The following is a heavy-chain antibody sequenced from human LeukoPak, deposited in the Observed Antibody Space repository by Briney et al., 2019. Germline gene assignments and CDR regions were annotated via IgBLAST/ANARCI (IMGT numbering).Heavy chain of an antibody. J-gene: IGHJ4*02. D-gene: IGHD3-3*01. CDR2: INPSGGST. CDR3: AREGSDYYDFWSGYSPKFDY. Sequence: ASVKVSCKASGYTFTSHYMHWVRQAPGQGLEWMGIINPSGGSTSYAQKFQGRVTMTRDTSTSTVYMELSSLRSEDTAVYYCAREGSDYYDFWSGYSPKFDYWGQGTLVTVSS. V-gene: IGHV1-46*01. CDR1: GYTFTSHY.